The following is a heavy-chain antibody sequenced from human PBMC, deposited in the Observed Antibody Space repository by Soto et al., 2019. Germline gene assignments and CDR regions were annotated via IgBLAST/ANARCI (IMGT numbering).Heavy chain of an antibody. CDR3: AKEGGYCSSTSCYGRVDY. CDR1: GFTFSSYA. CDR2: ISGSGGST. V-gene: IGHV3-23*01. J-gene: IGHJ4*02. Sequence: EVQLLESGGGLVQPGGSLRLSCAASGFTFSSYAMSWVRQAPGKGLEWVSAISGSGGSTYYADSVKGRFTISRDNSKNTLYLQMNSLRAEDTAVYYCAKEGGYCSSTSCYGRVDYWGQGTLVTVSS. D-gene: IGHD2-2*03.